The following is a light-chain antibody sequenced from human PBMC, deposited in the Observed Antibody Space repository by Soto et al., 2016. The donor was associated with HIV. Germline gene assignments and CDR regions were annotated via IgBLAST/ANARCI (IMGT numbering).Light chain of an antibody. Sequence: DIQMTQSPSSVSASVGDRVTITCRASQGISSWLAWYQQKPGKAPKLLIYKASSLETGVPSRFSGSGSGTEFTLTISSLQPDDFATYYCQQYNSYSRTFGQGTKVEIK. CDR3: QQYNSYSRT. V-gene: IGKV1-5*03. CDR2: KAS. J-gene: IGKJ1*01. CDR1: QGISSW.